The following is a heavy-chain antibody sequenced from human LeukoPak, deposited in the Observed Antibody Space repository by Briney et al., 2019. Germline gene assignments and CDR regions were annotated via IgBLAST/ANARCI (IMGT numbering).Heavy chain of an antibody. CDR1: GYTFTSYY. Sequence: ASVKVSCKASGYTFTSYYMHWVRQAPGQGLEWMGVIAPSSGTTSYAQKFQGRVTMTRDMSTSTLYMELSSLTSEDTAVYYCARASGSSAVPFDYWGQGTLVTVSS. CDR3: ARASGSSAVPFDY. V-gene: IGHV1-46*01. J-gene: IGHJ4*02. CDR2: IAPSSGTT. D-gene: IGHD3-10*01.